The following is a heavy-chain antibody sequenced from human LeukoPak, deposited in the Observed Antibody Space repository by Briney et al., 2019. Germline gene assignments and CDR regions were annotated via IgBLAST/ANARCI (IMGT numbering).Heavy chain of an antibody. J-gene: IGHJ4*02. Sequence: SETLSLTCTVSGGSISSSSYYWGWIRQPPGKGLGWIGSIYYSGSTYYNPSLKSRVTISVDTSKNQFSLKLSSVTAADTAVYYCARDPKYSGSPLPDYWGQGTLVTVSS. CDR1: GGSISSSSYY. D-gene: IGHD1-26*01. CDR3: ARDPKYSGSPLPDY. CDR2: IYYSGST. V-gene: IGHV4-39*07.